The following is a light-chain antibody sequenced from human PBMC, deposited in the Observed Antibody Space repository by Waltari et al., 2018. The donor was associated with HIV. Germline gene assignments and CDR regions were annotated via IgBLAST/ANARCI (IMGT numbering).Light chain of an antibody. CDR2: GVS. Sequence: QSALTQPASLSGSHGQSITIPSSATGSDIGLYDLVSWYRQEPGKAPRLLIYGVSNRPSEISRRFSGSKARTTASLTISALQADDEGDYYCSAYTMSGSLVFGGGTKLTVL. V-gene: IGLV2-14*01. CDR3: SAYTMSGSLV. CDR1: GSDIGLYDL. J-gene: IGLJ2*01.